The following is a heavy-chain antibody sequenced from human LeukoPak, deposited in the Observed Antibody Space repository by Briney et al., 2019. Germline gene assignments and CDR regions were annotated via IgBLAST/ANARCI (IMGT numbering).Heavy chain of an antibody. CDR3: ARGVTIAAAGTSVDY. CDR2: IIPIFGTA. J-gene: IGHJ4*02. V-gene: IGHV1-69*13. CDR1: GGTFSSYA. Sequence: SVKVSCKASGGTFSSYAISWVRQAPGQGLEWMGGIIPIFGTANYAQKFQGRVTITADESTSTVYMELSSLRSEDTAVYYCARGVTIAAAGTSVDYWGQGTLVTVSS. D-gene: IGHD6-13*01.